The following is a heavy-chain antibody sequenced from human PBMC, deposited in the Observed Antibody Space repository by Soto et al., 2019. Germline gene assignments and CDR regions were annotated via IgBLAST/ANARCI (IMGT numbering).Heavy chain of an antibody. CDR1: GFTFSSYA. J-gene: IGHJ4*02. CDR3: ARDLTGYSSGWYDFDY. Sequence: PGGSLRLSCAASGFTFSSYAMSWVRQAPGKGLEWVSAISGSSSNTYYADSVKGRFTTSRDNAKNTLYLQMNSLRAEDTAVYYCARDLTGYSSGWYDFDYWGQGTLVTVSS. D-gene: IGHD6-19*01. CDR2: ISGSSSNT. V-gene: IGHV3-23*01.